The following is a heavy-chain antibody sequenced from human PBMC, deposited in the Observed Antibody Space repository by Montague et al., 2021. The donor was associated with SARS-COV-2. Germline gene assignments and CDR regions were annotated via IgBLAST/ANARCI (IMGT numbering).Heavy chain of an antibody. CDR3: ARGGGWVWGVTVRDERDY. Sequence: SETLSLTCAVYGGSFSGYYWSWIRQPPEKGLEWIGEINQSGRTNNNPSLKSRVLISVDTSKNQFSLKLSSVTAADTAVYYCARGGGWVWGVTVRDERDYWGQGTLVIVSS. V-gene: IGHV4-34*01. D-gene: IGHD3-10*01. CDR1: GGSFSGYY. J-gene: IGHJ4*02. CDR2: INQSGRT.